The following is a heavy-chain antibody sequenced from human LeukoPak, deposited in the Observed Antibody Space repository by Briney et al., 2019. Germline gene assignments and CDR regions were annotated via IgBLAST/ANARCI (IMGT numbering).Heavy chain of an antibody. D-gene: IGHD6-13*01. CDR3: LAAAGTIG. CDR2: VNNDGSTT. CDR1: GFTFSSYW. J-gene: IGHJ4*02. Sequence: GGSLRLSCAASGFTFSSYWMHWVRQAPGKGLVWVSRVNNDGSTTSYADSVRGRFTISRDNTKNTLYLQMNSLRAEDTAVYFCLAAAGTIGWGQRTLVTVSS. V-gene: IGHV3-74*01.